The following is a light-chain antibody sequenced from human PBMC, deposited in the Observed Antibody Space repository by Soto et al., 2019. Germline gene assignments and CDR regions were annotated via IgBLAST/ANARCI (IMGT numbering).Light chain of an antibody. J-gene: IGLJ2*01. CDR3: QAWDSSNVV. CDR1: KLGDKY. Sequence: SYELTQPPSVSVSPGQTASITCSGDKLGDKYACWYQQKPRQSPGLVIYQDSKRPPGIPERVSGSNSGNTATLTISGTQAMDEADYYCQAWDSSNVVFGGGTKLTVL. CDR2: QDS. V-gene: IGLV3-1*01.